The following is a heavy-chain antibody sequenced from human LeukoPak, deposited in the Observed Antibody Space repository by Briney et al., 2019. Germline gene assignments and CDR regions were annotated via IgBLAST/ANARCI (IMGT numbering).Heavy chain of an antibody. CDR1: GFTFSSYA. CDR3: ARGRVAGTLGFDY. D-gene: IGHD6-19*01. CDR2: ISYDGSNK. V-gene: IGHV3-30*04. J-gene: IGHJ4*02. Sequence: PGRSLRLSCAASGFTFSSYAMHWVRQAPGKGLEWVAVISYDGSNKYYADSVKGRFTISRDNSKNTLYLQMNSLRAEDTAVYYCARGRVAGTLGFDYWGQGTLVTVSS.